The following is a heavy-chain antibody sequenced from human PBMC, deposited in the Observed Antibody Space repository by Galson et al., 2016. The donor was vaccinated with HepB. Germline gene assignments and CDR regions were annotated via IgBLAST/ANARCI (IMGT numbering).Heavy chain of an antibody. D-gene: IGHD3-10*01. CDR2: ISGSGGST. J-gene: IGHJ6*02. CDR1: GFTFSSYA. Sequence: LRLSCAASGFTFSSYAMSWVRQAPGKGLEWVSTISGSGGSTYYAGSVRGRFTISRDNSKNTLYLQMNSLRAEDTAVYYCAKITMVQGGFYYYGMDVWGQGTTVTVSS. V-gene: IGHV3-23*01. CDR3: AKITMVQGGFYYYGMDV.